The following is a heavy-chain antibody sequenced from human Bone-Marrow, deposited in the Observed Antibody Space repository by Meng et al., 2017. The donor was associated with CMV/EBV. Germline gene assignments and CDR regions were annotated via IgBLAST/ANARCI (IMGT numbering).Heavy chain of an antibody. CDR2: IIPILGIA. Sequence: SVKVSCKASGGTFSSYAISWVRQAPGQGLEWMGGIIPILGIANYAQKFQGRVTITADKSTSTAYMELSSLRSEDTAVYYCAGVGKPTVGTGQFDYWGQGTRVTGSS. CDR3: AGVGKPTVGTGQFDY. V-gene: IGHV1-69*10. CDR1: GGTFSSYA. D-gene: IGHD4-23*01. J-gene: IGHJ4*02.